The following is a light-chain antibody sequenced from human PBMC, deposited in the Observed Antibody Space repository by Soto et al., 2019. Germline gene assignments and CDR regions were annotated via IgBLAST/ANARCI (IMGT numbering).Light chain of an antibody. Sequence: DTVMTQSPLSLPVTPGEPASISCRSSQSLLHSNGFNYLDWYLQKPGQSPQLLIYLGSTRASGVPDRFSGSGSGTDFTLKISRVEAEDVGVYFCMQALQTPHFGQGTKLEIK. V-gene: IGKV2-28*01. J-gene: IGKJ2*01. CDR3: MQALQTPH. CDR2: LGS. CDR1: QSLLHSNGFNY.